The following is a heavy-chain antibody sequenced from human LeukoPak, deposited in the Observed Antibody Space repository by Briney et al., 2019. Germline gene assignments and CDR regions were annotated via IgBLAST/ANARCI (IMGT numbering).Heavy chain of an antibody. Sequence: GGSLRLSCTASGFTFGDYAMSWIRQAPGKGLEWVGFIRSIAYGETADYAASVKGRFTISRDDSKAIAYLQMNSLKTEDTAVYHCTRDRGAYNLYDYWGQGTLVIVSS. J-gene: IGHJ4*02. CDR1: GFTFGDYA. CDR2: IRSIAYGETA. D-gene: IGHD1-1*01. CDR3: TRDRGAYNLYDY. V-gene: IGHV3-49*03.